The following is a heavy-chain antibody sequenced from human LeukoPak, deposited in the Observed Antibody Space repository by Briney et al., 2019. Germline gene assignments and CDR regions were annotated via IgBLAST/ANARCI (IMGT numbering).Heavy chain of an antibody. Sequence: SETLSLTCTVSGGSISSGDYYWSWIRQPPGKGLEWIGYIYYSGSTYYNPSLKSRVTISVDTSKNQFSLKLSSVTAAGTAVYYCAREFVGFGALDYWGQGTLVTVSS. CDR2: IYYSGST. J-gene: IGHJ4*02. D-gene: IGHD3-10*01. V-gene: IGHV4-30-4*01. CDR1: GGSISSGDYY. CDR3: AREFVGFGALDY.